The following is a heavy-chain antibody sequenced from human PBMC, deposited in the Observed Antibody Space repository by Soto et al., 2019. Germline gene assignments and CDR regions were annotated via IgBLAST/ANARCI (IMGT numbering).Heavy chain of an antibody. J-gene: IGHJ6*02. CDR1: GYSFTSYW. D-gene: IGHD3-22*01. Sequence: PGESLKISCKGSGYSFTSYWIGWVRQMPGKGLEWMGIIYPGDSDTRYSPSFQGQVTISADKSISTAYLQWSSLKASDTAMYYCARQKADSSGWYYYYGMDVWGQGNTVTFSS. CDR3: ARQKADSSGWYYYYGMDV. CDR2: IYPGDSDT. V-gene: IGHV5-51*01.